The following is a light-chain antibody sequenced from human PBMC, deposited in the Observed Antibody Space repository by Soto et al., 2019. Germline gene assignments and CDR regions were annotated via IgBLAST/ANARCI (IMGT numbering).Light chain of an antibody. V-gene: IGKV3-15*01. Sequence: EILMTPSPATLSVSPGERATISGRASQRVSSNLAWYQPKPGQAPRLLIYGASTRATGIPARFSGSGSGTEFTLTISSLQSEDFAVYYCQQYNNWPWTFGQGTKVEIK. CDR3: QQYNNWPWT. J-gene: IGKJ1*01. CDR1: QRVSSN. CDR2: GAS.